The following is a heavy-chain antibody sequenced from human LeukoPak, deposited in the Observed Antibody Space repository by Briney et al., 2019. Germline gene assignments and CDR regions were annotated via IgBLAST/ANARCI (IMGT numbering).Heavy chain of an antibody. CDR2: ISWNSGSI. J-gene: IGHJ4*02. D-gene: IGHD6-19*01. CDR1: GFIFNNYA. Sequence: GGSLRLSCAGSGFIFNNYAMHWVRQPPGKGLEWVSGISWNSGSIDYADSVKVRFTISRDNAKNSLYLQMNSLRVEDTAFYYCAKDNRRHYTSGPNPDSLHWGQGALVTVSS. CDR3: AKDNRRHYTSGPNPDSLH. V-gene: IGHV3-9*01.